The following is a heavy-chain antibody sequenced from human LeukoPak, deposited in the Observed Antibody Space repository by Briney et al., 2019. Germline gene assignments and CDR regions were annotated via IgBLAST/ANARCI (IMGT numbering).Heavy chain of an antibody. CDR3: ARVKRRYCSGGSCYWGWGY. Sequence: ASVKVSCKASGYTFTSYGISWVRQAPGQGLEWMGWISAYNGNTNYAQKLQGRVTMTTDTSTSTAYMELRSLRSEDTAVYYCARVKRRYCSGGSCYWGWGYWGQGTLVTVSS. V-gene: IGHV1-18*01. D-gene: IGHD2-15*01. CDR2: ISAYNGNT. CDR1: GYTFTSYG. J-gene: IGHJ4*02.